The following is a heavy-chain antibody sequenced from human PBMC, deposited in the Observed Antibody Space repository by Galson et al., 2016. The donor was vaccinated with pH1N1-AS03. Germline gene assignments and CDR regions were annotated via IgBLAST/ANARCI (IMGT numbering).Heavy chain of an antibody. CDR2: IYPSDSDT. V-gene: IGHV5-51*03. Sequence: QSGAEVKKPGEPLNISCKGSADSFSSYWIAWVRQMPGKGLEWMGIIYPSDSDTRYNSSFQGQVTISADTSISTAYPQWNSLKASDTAIYYCARWSNDYGSYWGQGTLVTVSS. J-gene: IGHJ4*02. CDR1: ADSFSSYW. D-gene: IGHD4-17*01. CDR3: ARWSNDYGSY.